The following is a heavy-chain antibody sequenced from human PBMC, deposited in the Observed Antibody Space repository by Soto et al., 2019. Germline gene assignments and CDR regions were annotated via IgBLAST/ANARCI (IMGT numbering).Heavy chain of an antibody. CDR1: GFTFSSYW. CDR2: INSDGSST. J-gene: IGHJ4*02. Sequence: GSLRLSCAASGFTFSSYWMHWVRQAPGKGLVWVSRINSDGSSTSYADSVKGRFTISRDNAKNTLYLQMNSLRAEDTAVYYCARGKHYYDSSGYYYFDYWGQGTLVTVSS. CDR3: ARGKHYYDSSGYYYFDY. V-gene: IGHV3-74*01. D-gene: IGHD3-22*01.